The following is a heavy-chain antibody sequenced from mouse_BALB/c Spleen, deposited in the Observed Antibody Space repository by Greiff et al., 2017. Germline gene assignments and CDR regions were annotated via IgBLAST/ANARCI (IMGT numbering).Heavy chain of an antibody. CDR3: TRSGNYYGSSYFDY. CDR1: DYTFSSYW. CDR2: IYPGSGST. Sequence: LQQPGSALVRPGASVKLSCKASDYTFSSYWMHWVKQRPGQGLEWIGNIYPGSGSTNYDEKFKSKSTLTVDTSSSTAYMQLSSLTSEDSAVYYCTRSGNYYGSSYFDYWGQGNTLTVSS. D-gene: IGHD1-1*01. V-gene: IGHV1S22*01. J-gene: IGHJ2*01.